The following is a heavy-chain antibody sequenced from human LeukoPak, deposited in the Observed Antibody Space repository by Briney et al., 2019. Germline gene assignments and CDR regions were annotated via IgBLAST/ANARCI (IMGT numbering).Heavy chain of an antibody. V-gene: IGHV3-33*08. J-gene: IGHJ3*02. Sequence: PGGSLRLSCAASGFIFSSYGMHWVRQAPGKGLEWVALIWYDGTNKYYGDSVKGRFTISRDNSKNTLYLQMNSLRAEDTAVYYCARGRFGELSVATFDIWGQGTMVTVSS. D-gene: IGHD3-10*01. CDR3: ARGRFGELSVATFDI. CDR1: GFIFSSYG. CDR2: IWYDGTNK.